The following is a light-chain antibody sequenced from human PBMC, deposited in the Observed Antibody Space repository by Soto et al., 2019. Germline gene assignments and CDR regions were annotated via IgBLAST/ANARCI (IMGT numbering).Light chain of an antibody. CDR2: GNN. J-gene: IGLJ2*01. Sequence: QSVLTQPPSVSGAPGQRVTISCTGNSSNIGAGYDVHWYQQLPGTAPKLLIYGNNNRPSGVPDRFSGSKSRTSASLAITGLQAEDEADYYCQSYDSSLSGYVVFGGGTKLTVL. CDR1: SSNIGAGYD. V-gene: IGLV1-40*01. CDR3: QSYDSSLSGYVV.